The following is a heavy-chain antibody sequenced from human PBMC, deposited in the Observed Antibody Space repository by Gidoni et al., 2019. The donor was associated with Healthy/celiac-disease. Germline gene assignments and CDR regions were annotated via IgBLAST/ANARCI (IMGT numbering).Heavy chain of an antibody. J-gene: IGHJ6*02. Sequence: QVQLVESGGGVVQPGRSLRLTCAASGFTFSSYDMHWVRQAPGQGREWGEGIEYNGRNKYYADGVKGRFNIPRDNSKNTQYLKMNGLRAEDTAVYYCVKVTGDGYNYCYGMDYWGQGTTVTVSS. D-gene: IGHD1-1*01. CDR2: IEYNGRNK. V-gene: IGHV3-30*18. CDR3: VKVTGDGYNYCYGMDY. CDR1: GFTFSSYD.